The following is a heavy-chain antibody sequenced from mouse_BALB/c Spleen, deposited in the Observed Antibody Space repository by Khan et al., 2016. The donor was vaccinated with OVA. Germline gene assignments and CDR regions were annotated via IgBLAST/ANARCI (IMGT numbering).Heavy chain of an antibody. CDR2: INPYNDGT. J-gene: IGHJ2*01. V-gene: IGHV1S136*01. CDR1: GYTFTSYV. D-gene: IGHD2-14*01. Sequence: VQLQQSGPELVKPGASVKMSCKASGYTFTSYVMHWVKQKPGQGLEWIGYINPYNDGTKYNEKFKGKATLTSDKSSSTAYMALSSLTSEDSAVYYCARPGNRYERIFDYWGQGTTLTVSS. CDR3: ARPGNRYERIFDY.